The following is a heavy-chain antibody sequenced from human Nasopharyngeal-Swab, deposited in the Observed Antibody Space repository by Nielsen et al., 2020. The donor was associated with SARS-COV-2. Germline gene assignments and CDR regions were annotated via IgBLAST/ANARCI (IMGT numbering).Heavy chain of an antibody. J-gene: IGHJ6*03. V-gene: IGHV1-69*06. CDR3: ARVYMVRGVISFYYYYYMDV. D-gene: IGHD3-10*01. CDR1: GGTFSSYA. Sequence: SVKVSYKASGGTFSSYAISWVRQAPGQGLEWMGGIIPIFGTANYAQKFQGRVTITADKSTSTAYMELSSLRSEDTAVYYCARVYMVRGVISFYYYYYMDVWGKGTTVTVSS. CDR2: IIPIFGTA.